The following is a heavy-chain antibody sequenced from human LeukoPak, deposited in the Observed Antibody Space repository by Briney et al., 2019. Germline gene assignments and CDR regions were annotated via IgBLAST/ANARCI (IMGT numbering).Heavy chain of an antibody. CDR2: ISAYNGNT. CDR3: VRSGTGGPYDAFDI. CDR1: GYTFTSYG. D-gene: IGHD1-26*01. V-gene: IGHV1-18*01. Sequence: GASVKVSCKASGYTFTSYGISWVRPAPGQGREWMGWISAYNGNTNYAQKLQGRVTMTTDTSTSTAYMELRSLRSDDTAVYYCVRSGTGGPYDAFDIWGQGTMLTVSS. J-gene: IGHJ3*02.